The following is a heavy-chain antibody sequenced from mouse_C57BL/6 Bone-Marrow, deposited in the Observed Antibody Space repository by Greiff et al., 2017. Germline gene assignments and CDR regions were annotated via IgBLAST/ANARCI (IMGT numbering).Heavy chain of an antibody. CDR1: GFNIKNTY. CDR3: ARAEDGYFLYYYAMDY. J-gene: IGHJ4*01. V-gene: IGHV14-3*01. Sequence: VQLQQSVAELVRPGASVKLSCTASGFNIKNTYMHWVKQRPEQCLEWIGRIDPANGNTTYAPKFPGKATITADTSSNTAYLQLSSLTAEDTAFYYCARAEDGYFLYYYAMDYWGQGTSVTVAS. CDR2: IDPANGNT. D-gene: IGHD2-3*01.